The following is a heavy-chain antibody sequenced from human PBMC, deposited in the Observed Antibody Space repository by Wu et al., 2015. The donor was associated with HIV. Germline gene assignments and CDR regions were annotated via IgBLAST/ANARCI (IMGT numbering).Heavy chain of an antibody. CDR1: GYTFTSYD. J-gene: IGHJ6*04. V-gene: IGHV1-8*03. D-gene: IGHD3-9*01. CDR2: MNPNSGNT. CDR3: ARGRRVLGYYLRSYYYYYGRR. Sequence: QVQLVQSGAEVKKPGASVKVSCKASGYTFTSYDINWVRQATGQGLEWMGWMNPNSGNTGYAQKFQGRVTITRNTSISTAYMELSSLRSEDTAVYYCARGRRVLGYYLRSYYYYYGRRGAKGTTVTVSS.